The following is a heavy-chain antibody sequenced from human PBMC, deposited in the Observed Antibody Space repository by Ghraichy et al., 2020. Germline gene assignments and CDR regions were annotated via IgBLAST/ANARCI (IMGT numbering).Heavy chain of an antibody. CDR3: ARENSGYDQDFQRWWFDP. D-gene: IGHD5-12*01. CDR2: INTNTGNP. CDR1: GYTFTRFA. Sequence: ASVKVSCKASGYTFTRFAINWVRQAPGQGLEWMGWINTNTGNPTYAQGFTGRFVFSLDTSVSTAYLQISSLKAEDTAVYYCARENSGYDQDFQRWWFDPWGQGTLVTVSS. J-gene: IGHJ5*02. V-gene: IGHV7-4-1*02.